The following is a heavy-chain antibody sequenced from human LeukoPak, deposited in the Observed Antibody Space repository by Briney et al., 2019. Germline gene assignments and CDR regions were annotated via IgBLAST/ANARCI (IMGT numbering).Heavy chain of an antibody. CDR1: GFTFSDYY. D-gene: IGHD1-26*01. J-gene: IGHJ4*02. CDR3: ARELSQIRSGSYLREYYFDY. Sequence: PGGSLRLSCAASGFTFSDYYMSWIRQAPGKGLEWVSYISSSGSTIYYADSVKGRFTISRDNAKNSLYLQMNSLRAEDTAVYYCARELSQIRSGSYLREYYFDYWGQGTLVTVSS. V-gene: IGHV3-11*04. CDR2: ISSSGSTI.